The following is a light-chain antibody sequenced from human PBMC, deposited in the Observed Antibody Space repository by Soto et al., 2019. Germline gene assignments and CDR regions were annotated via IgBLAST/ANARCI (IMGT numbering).Light chain of an antibody. CDR2: DAS. Sequence: EIVLTHSPATLSLSPWEIATLSCRASQSVSSYLAWYQQKPGQAPRLLIYDASNRATGIPARFSGSGSGTDFTLTISSLEPEDFSVYYCQQYNSWPLTFGGGTKVDIK. J-gene: IGKJ4*01. CDR1: QSVSSY. V-gene: IGKV3-11*01. CDR3: QQYNSWPLT.